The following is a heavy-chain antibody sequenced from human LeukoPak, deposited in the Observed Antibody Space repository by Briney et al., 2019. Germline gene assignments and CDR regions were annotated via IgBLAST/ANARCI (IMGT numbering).Heavy chain of an antibody. J-gene: IGHJ4*02. CDR2: IYSSGST. D-gene: IGHD3-22*01. V-gene: IGHV4-59*01. Sequence: SETLSLTCTVSSDSISGYYWSWIRQPPGKGLEWLGYIYSSGSTNYNPSLNSRVTISVDTSKNQFSLKLSSVTAADTAVYYCARALGYYDSSGRYFDYWGQGTLVTVSS. CDR1: SDSISGYY. CDR3: ARALGYYDSSGRYFDY.